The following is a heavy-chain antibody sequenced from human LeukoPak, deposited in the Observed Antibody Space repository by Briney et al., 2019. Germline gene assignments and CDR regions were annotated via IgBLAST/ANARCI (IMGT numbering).Heavy chain of an antibody. J-gene: IGHJ4*02. D-gene: IGHD3-22*01. V-gene: IGHV1-18*01. CDR1: GGTFSSYA. Sequence: GASVKVSCKASGGTFSSYAISWVRQAPGQGLEWMGWISAYNGNTNYAQKLQGRVTMTTDTSTSTAYMELRSLRSDDTAVYYCARVMYYYDSSGYYYDYWGQGTLVTVSS. CDR3: ARVMYYYDSSGYYYDY. CDR2: ISAYNGNT.